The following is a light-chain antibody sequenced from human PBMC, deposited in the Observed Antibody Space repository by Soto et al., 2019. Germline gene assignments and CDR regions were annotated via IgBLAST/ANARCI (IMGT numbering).Light chain of an antibody. CDR3: QQYNYWYT. Sequence: EIVMMQSPATLSVSPGERATLSCRASQSVSINLAWYQQKPGQAPRLLIYGASTRATGIPARFSGSGSGTEFTLTITSLQSEDFAVYYCQQYNYWYTFGQGTKLEIK. CDR1: QSVSIN. V-gene: IGKV3-15*01. CDR2: GAS. J-gene: IGKJ2*01.